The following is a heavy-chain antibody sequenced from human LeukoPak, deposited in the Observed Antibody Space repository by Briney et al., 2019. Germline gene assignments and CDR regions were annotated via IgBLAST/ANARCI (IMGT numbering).Heavy chain of an antibody. Sequence: PGGSLRLSCAASGFTFSSYAMSWVRQAPGKGLEGVSAISGSGGSTYYADSVKGRFTISRDNSKNTLYLQMNSLRAEDTAVYYCAKANSGSYASFDYWGQGTLVTVSS. V-gene: IGHV3-23*01. CDR1: GFTFSSYA. CDR3: AKANSGSYASFDY. J-gene: IGHJ4*02. CDR2: ISGSGGST. D-gene: IGHD1-26*01.